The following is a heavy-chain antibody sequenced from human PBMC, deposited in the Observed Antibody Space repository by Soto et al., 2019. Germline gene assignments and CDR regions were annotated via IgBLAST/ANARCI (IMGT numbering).Heavy chain of an antibody. CDR2: IWYDGSNK. Sequence: PWGSLRISCAASEFTYLNYGMNWVRQAPGKGPEWVAVIWYDGSNKWYADSVKGRFTISRDNSKNTLYLQMNSLRAEDTAVYYCARGNYDRCSGLDYWGQGALVTVSS. J-gene: IGHJ4*02. CDR3: ARGNYDRCSGLDY. D-gene: IGHD3-3*01. CDR1: EFTYLNYG. V-gene: IGHV3-33*01.